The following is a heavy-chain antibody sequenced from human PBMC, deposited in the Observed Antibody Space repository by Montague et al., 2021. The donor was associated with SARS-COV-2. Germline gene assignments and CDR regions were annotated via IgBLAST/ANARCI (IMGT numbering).Heavy chain of an antibody. D-gene: IGHD3-3*01. Sequence: SETLSLTCTVSGGSISPYYWSWIRQSPRKGLECIGYTSYSGSTDYNPSLKSRVTISIDTSKNQFSLKSSSVTAADTAVYYCARWGEYYDSPYYYYAMDVWGQGTTVTVSS. CDR2: TSYSGST. CDR1: GGSISPYY. V-gene: IGHV4-59*12. CDR3: ARWGEYYDSPYYYYAMDV. J-gene: IGHJ6*02.